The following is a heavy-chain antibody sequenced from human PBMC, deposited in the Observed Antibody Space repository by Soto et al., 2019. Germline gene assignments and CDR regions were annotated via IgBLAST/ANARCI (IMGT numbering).Heavy chain of an antibody. D-gene: IGHD4-17*01. Sequence: GGSLRLSCAASGFTVSSNYRSWVRQAPGKGLEWVSVIYSGGSTYYADSVKGRFTISRHNSKNTLYLLMNSLRAEDTAVYYCARDFRPPYGVRYFDYWGQGTLVTVSS. CDR3: ARDFRPPYGVRYFDY. V-gene: IGHV3-53*04. CDR2: IYSGGST. CDR1: GFTVSSNY. J-gene: IGHJ4*02.